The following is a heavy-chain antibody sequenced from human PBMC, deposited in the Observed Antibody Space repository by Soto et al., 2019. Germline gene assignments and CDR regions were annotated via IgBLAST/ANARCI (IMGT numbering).Heavy chain of an antibody. J-gene: IGHJ6*02. V-gene: IGHV1-69*04. CDR2: IIPILGIA. Sequence: ASVKVSCKASGGTFSSYTISWVRQAPGQGLEWMGRIIPILGIANYAQKFQGRATITADKSTSTAYMELSSLRSEDTAVYYCARDYNYDILTGTYYYYGMDVWGQGTTVTVSS. CDR1: GGTFSSYT. CDR3: ARDYNYDILTGTYYYYGMDV. D-gene: IGHD3-9*01.